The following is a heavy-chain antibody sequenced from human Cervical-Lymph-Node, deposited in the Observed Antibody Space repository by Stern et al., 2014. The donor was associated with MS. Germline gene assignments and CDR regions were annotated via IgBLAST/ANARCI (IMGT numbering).Heavy chain of an antibody. J-gene: IGHJ4*02. D-gene: IGHD5-24*01. Sequence: EVQLVESGGDLGQPGGSLRLSCAASGFNLRDYSMSWVRQAPGKGLECVSFVSNTGTAIYYADSVKGRFTISRDMASNSVYLQMNSLRDEDTAVYFCVRTWRENTFDSWGQGILVTVSS. CDR3: VRTWRENTFDS. V-gene: IGHV3-48*02. CDR1: GFNLRDYS. CDR2: VSNTGTAI.